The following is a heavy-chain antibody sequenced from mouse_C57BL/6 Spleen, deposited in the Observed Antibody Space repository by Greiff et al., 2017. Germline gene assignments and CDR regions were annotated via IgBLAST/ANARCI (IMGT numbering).Heavy chain of an antibody. J-gene: IGHJ4*01. D-gene: IGHD2-5*01. CDR2: ISYDGSH. CDR3: ARYYYSNPMDY. CDR1: GYSITSGYY. Sequence: EVQRVESGPGLVKPSQSLSLTCSVTGYSITSGYYWNWIRQFPGNKLQWMGYISYDGSHNYNPSLKNRISITRDTSKNQLFLKLNSVTTEDTATYYCARYYYSNPMDYWGQGTSVTVSS. V-gene: IGHV3-6*01.